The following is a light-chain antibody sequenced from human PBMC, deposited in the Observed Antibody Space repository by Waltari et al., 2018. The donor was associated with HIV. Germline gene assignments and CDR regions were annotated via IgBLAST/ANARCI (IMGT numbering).Light chain of an antibody. CDR2: GSS. J-gene: IGKJ1*01. Sequence: EIVMTQSPATLSVSPGERATLSCRASQSVTSNLAWYQQKPGQAPRLLIYGSSTRATGIPARFSGGGSGTEFTLTIRSLQSEDFAVYYCQQYNNWPPTFGQGTKVESK. V-gene: IGKV3-15*01. CDR1: QSVTSN. CDR3: QQYNNWPPT.